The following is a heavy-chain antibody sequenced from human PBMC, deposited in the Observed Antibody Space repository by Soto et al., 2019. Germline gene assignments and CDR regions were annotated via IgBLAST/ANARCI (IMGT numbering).Heavy chain of an antibody. Sequence: SGPTLVKPTQTLTLTCTFSGFSLSTSGVGVGWIRQPPGKALEWLALIYWDDDKRYSPSLKSRLTITKDTSKNQVVLTMTNMDPVDTATYYCAHRLGLQWLNDAFDIWGQGTMVTVSS. CDR2: IYWDDDK. CDR1: GFSLSTSGVG. J-gene: IGHJ3*02. CDR3: AHRLGLQWLNDAFDI. D-gene: IGHD6-19*01. V-gene: IGHV2-5*02.